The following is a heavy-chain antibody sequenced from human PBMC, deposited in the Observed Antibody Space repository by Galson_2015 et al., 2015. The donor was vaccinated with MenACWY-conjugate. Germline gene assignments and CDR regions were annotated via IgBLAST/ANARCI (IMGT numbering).Heavy chain of an antibody. Sequence: QSGAEVKKPGESLKISCKGSGYSFTSYWIGWVRQMPGKGLEWMGIIYPGDSDTRYSPSFQGQVTISADKSISTAYMELSSLRSEDTAVYYCAREIVVAPAASWGDYYYGMDVWGQGTTVTVSS. J-gene: IGHJ6*02. CDR3: AREIVVAPAASWGDYYYGMDV. CDR1: GYSFTSYW. V-gene: IGHV5-51*01. D-gene: IGHD2-2*01. CDR2: IYPGDSDT.